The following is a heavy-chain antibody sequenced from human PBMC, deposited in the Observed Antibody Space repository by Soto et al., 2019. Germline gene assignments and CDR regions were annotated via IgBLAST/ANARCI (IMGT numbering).Heavy chain of an antibody. Sequence: QVQLVEAGGGVVQPGRSLRLSCAASGFTFSSYDMYWVRQAPGKGLEWVAVISYDGSNKNYADSVKGRFTFSRDNSKNTLYLQMNSLRAEDTAVYYCAKESISGYYYVRAFDIWGQGTMVTVSS. CDR3: AKESISGYYYVRAFDI. CDR1: GFTFSSYD. CDR2: ISYDGSNK. J-gene: IGHJ3*02. D-gene: IGHD3-22*01. V-gene: IGHV3-30*18.